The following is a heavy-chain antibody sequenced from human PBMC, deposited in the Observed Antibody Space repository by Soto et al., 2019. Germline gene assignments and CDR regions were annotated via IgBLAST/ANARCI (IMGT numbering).Heavy chain of an antibody. J-gene: IGHJ5*02. CDR2: LYWDDDK. V-gene: IGHV2-5*02. D-gene: IGHD3-3*01. CDR1: GFSLSTSGVG. CDR3: AHTRITIFGVGFDP. Sequence: QITLKESGPTLVKPTQTLTLTCTFSGFSLSTSGVGVGWIXXXXXXXXELLALLYWDDDKRYSPSLKSRLTITEDTSKNQVVLTMTNMDTVDTATYYCAHTRITIFGVGFDPWGQGTLVTVSS.